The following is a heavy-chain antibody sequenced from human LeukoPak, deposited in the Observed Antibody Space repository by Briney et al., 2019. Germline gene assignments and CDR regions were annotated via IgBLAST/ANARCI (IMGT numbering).Heavy chain of an antibody. V-gene: IGHV3-74*01. Sequence: PGGSLRLSCAVSGFTFSAHWMHWVRQAPGKGLVWVSHIDNDGSRATYADSVKGRFTISRDNARNTLYLQMNSLRAEDTAVYYCVRDNYYGMDVWGQGTTVTVSS. CDR1: GFTFSAHW. J-gene: IGHJ6*02. CDR2: IDNDGSRA. CDR3: VRDNYYGMDV.